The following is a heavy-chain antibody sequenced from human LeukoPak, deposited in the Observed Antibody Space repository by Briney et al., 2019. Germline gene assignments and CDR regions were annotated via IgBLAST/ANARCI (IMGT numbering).Heavy chain of an antibody. CDR2: IRGGGGVQ. Sequence: QTGGSLRLSCAASGFTFHDYAMHWVRQAPGKGLEYVSVIRGGGGVQYYAASVKGRFTISRDNSKNMLYLQMNSLRAEDTAVYYCAKSSHSYGNDALDIWGQGTMVTVSS. CDR1: GFTFHDYA. J-gene: IGHJ3*02. V-gene: IGHV3-23*01. D-gene: IGHD5-18*01. CDR3: AKSSHSYGNDALDI.